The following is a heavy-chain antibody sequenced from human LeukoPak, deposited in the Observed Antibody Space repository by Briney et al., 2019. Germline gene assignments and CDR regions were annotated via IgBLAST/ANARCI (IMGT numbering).Heavy chain of an antibody. CDR2: IDDSERT. V-gene: IGHV3-23*05. J-gene: IGHJ4*02. CDR1: GFTFSSYT. Sequence: QPGGSLRHSCTASGFTFSSYTLNWVRQAPGKGLEWVSTIDDSERTHYADSVQGRFTISRDNSKSTIFLHMNSLRAEDTAVYFCSTRLGEHFDYWGQGTRVTVSS. CDR3: STRLGEHFDY. D-gene: IGHD3-16*01.